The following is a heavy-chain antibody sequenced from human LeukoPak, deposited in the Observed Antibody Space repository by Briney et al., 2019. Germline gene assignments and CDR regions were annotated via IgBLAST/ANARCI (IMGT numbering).Heavy chain of an antibody. D-gene: IGHD3-22*01. CDR1: GFTFRTYA. CDR2: TGSNGVT. Sequence: GGSLRLSCTGSGFTFRTYAFSWVRQAPGKGLEWVSATGSNGVTYYADSGKGRFTISRDNSKNALFLQMNGLRADGTAVYYCGIRDTSDYYVFWGQGTLVTVSS. J-gene: IGHJ4*02. V-gene: IGHV3-23*01. CDR3: GIRDTSDYYVF.